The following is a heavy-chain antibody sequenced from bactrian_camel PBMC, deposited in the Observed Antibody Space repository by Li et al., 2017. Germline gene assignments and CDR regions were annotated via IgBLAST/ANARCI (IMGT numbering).Heavy chain of an antibody. CDR3: GLADSRGT. CDR1: GFTFSSFA. Sequence: VQLVESGGGLVQPGGSLRLSCASSGFTFSSFAMSWVRQPPGKGLEWVSGINPGGGSTYYADSVKGRFTISRDNAKKTLYLQLNNLQMEDTAVYICGLADSRGTRGQGTQVTVS. CDR2: INPGGGST. D-gene: IGHD7*01. V-gene: IGHV3S31*01. J-gene: IGHJ4*01.